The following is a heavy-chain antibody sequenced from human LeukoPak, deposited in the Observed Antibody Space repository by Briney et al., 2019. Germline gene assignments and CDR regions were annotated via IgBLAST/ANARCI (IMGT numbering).Heavy chain of an antibody. Sequence: GGSLRLSCAASGFTFSSYWMHWVRQAPGKGLVWVSRINSDGSSTSYADSVKGRFTISRDNAKNTLYLQMNSLRADDTAVYYCVCRIGGAPQWGQGTLVTVSS. CDR3: VCRIGGAPQ. V-gene: IGHV3-74*01. J-gene: IGHJ4*02. CDR1: GFTFSSYW. CDR2: INSDGSST. D-gene: IGHD1-26*01.